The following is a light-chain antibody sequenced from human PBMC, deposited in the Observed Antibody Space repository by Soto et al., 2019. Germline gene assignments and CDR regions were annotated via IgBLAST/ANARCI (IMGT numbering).Light chain of an antibody. V-gene: IGLV2-8*01. CDR3: SSYAGSKGV. CDR2: EVS. J-gene: IGLJ1*01. Sequence: QPVLTQPPSASGSPGQSVTIPCTGTSSDVGGYNYVSWYQQHPGKAPKLMIYEVSKRPSGVPDRFSGSKSGNTASLTVSGLQAEDEADYYCSSYAGSKGVFGTGTKLTVL. CDR1: SSDVGGYNY.